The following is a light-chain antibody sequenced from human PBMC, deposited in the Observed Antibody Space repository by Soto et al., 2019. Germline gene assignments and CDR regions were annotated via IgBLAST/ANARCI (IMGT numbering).Light chain of an antibody. J-gene: IGKJ4*01. CDR1: QSISSY. V-gene: IGKV1-39*01. CDR2: AAS. Sequence: DIQMTQSPSSLSASVGARVTITCRASQSISSYLNWYQQKPGKAPKLLIYAASSLQSGVPSRFSGSGSRTDFTLTISSLQPEDFATYYCQQSYSNPSLTFGGGTKVEIK. CDR3: QQSYSNPSLT.